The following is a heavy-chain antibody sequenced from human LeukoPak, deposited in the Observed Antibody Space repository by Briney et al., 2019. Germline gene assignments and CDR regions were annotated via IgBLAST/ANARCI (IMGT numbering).Heavy chain of an antibody. V-gene: IGHV1-18*01. D-gene: IGHD3-22*01. Sequence: GASVKVSCKASGYTFNTYGITWVRQAPGQGLEWMGWIRGYNGKTKYAQKLQDRVTMTTDTSTTTAYMELSSLRSEDTAVYYCARCITMIVVEGLLNWFDPWGQGTLVTVSS. CDR3: ARCITMIVVEGLLNWFDP. CDR1: GYTFNTYG. CDR2: IRGYNGKT. J-gene: IGHJ5*02.